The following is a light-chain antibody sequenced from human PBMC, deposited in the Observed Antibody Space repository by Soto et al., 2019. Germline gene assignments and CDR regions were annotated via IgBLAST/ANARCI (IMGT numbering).Light chain of an antibody. CDR1: SPNIGSNY. J-gene: IGLJ1*01. CDR2: RNS. Sequence: QPPLGTECIGQRSTYYCSEKSPNIGSNYVYWYQQLPGTAPKLLIYRNSQRPSGVPDRFSGSKSGTSASLAISGLRSEXEADFYCAGCDDSLIGRVFRTGTKVPV. CDR3: AGCDDSLIGRV. V-gene: IGLV1-47*01.